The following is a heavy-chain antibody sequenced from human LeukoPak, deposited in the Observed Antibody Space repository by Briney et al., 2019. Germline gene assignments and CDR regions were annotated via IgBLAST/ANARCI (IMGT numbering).Heavy chain of an antibody. J-gene: IGHJ5*01. CDR2: INQDGSEK. CDR3: ATDIYRAHDS. CDR1: GFTFSNYW. Sequence: PGGSLRLPCAASGFTFSNYWMSWVRQAPGKGLEWVANINQDGSEKSYVDSVEGRFTISRDNAKKSLYLHVNGLRAEDTAVYYCATDIYRAHDSWGQGTLVTVSS. D-gene: IGHD4/OR15-4a*01. V-gene: IGHV3-7*04.